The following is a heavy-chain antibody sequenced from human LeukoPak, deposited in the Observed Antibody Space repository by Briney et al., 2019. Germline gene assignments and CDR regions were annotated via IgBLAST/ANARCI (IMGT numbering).Heavy chain of an antibody. J-gene: IGHJ6*02. V-gene: IGHV1-69*04. Sequence: ASVKVSCKAPGGTFSSSAISWVRQAPGQGLEWVGRIIPILGIANYAQKFQGRVTITADKSTNTAYMELSSLRSEDTAVYYCASYCSGGSCVAYYYYGMDVWGQGTTVTVSS. CDR2: IIPILGIA. CDR3: ASYCSGGSCVAYYYYGMDV. CDR1: GGTFSSSA. D-gene: IGHD2-15*01.